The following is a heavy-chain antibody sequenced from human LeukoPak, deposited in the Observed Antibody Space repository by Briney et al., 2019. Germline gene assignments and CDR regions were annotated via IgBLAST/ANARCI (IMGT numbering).Heavy chain of an antibody. V-gene: IGHV3-9*01. Sequence: RPGGSLRLSCAASGFTFDDYAMHWVRQAPGKGLEWVSGISWNSGSIGYADSVKGRFTISRDNAKNSLYLQMNSLRAEDTALYYCAKDRLRGYSGYDLGDWGQGTLVTVSS. J-gene: IGHJ4*02. CDR3: AKDRLRGYSGYDLGD. D-gene: IGHD5-12*01. CDR1: GFTFDDYA. CDR2: ISWNSGSI.